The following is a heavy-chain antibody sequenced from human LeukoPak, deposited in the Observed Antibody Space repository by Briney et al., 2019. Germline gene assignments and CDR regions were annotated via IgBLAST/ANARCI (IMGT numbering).Heavy chain of an antibody. CDR2: IYYSGST. Sequence: SETLSLTCTVSGGSISSGDYYWSWIRQPPGKGLEWIGYIYYSGSTYCNPSLKNRVTISVDTSKNQFSLKLSSVTAADTAVYYCARERNSGYHGSAFDIWGQGTMVTVSS. CDR1: GGSISSGDYY. D-gene: IGHD5-12*01. J-gene: IGHJ3*02. V-gene: IGHV4-30-4*01. CDR3: ARERNSGYHGSAFDI.